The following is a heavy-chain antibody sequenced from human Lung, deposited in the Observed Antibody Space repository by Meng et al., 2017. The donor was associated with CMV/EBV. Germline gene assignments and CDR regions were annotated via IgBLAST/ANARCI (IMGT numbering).Heavy chain of an antibody. D-gene: IGHD1-14*01. J-gene: IGHJ4*02. CDR2: VVYSGTT. CDR3: ARHHHSPTFDY. CDR1: GGSISSSSYY. V-gene: IGHV4-39*01. Sequence: RESGPGWVKPPETLPSTGNVSGGSISSSSYYWAWFRQPPGEGLEWIGSVVYSGTTYYTSSLKSRVSISVDTSKNQFSLKLSSVTAADTAVYYCARHHHSPTFDYWGQGTLVTVSS.